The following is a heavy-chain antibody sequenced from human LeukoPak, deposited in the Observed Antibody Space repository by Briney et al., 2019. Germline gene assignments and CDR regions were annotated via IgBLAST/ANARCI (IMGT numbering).Heavy chain of an antibody. V-gene: IGHV1-8*03. CDR1: GYTFTSYD. Sequence: ASVKVSCKASGYTFTSYDINWVRQATGQGLEWMGWMNPNSGNTGYAQKFQGRVTITRNTSISTAYMELSSLRSEDTAVYYCARNIRTYYYDSSGYYYYYMDVWGKGTTVTVSS. J-gene: IGHJ6*03. CDR3: ARNIRTYYYDSSGYYYYYMDV. CDR2: MNPNSGNT. D-gene: IGHD3-22*01.